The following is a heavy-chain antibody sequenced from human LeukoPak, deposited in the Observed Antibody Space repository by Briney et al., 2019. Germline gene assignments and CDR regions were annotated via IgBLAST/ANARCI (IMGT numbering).Heavy chain of an antibody. Sequence: QAGGSLRLSCTASGFIFSSYWMTWVRQAPGKGLEWVANIRQDGSEKNFVDSVKGRFTISRDNAKNSLYLQMNTLTAGDTAVYYCARDPIDYWGQGTLVTVTS. CDR3: ARDPIDY. CDR1: GFIFSSYW. J-gene: IGHJ4*02. CDR2: IRQDGSEK. V-gene: IGHV3-7*01.